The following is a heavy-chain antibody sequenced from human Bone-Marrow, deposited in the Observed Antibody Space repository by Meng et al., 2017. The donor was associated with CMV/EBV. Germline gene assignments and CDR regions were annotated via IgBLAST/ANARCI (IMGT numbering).Heavy chain of an antibody. CDR1: GFTFSDYY. CDR3: AKADGYRYGNYYYYGMDV. D-gene: IGHD5-18*01. J-gene: IGHJ6*02. Sequence: GGSLRLSCAASGFTFSDYYMSWIRQTPGKGLEWLSYISSSSGLIYYADSVKGRFTISRDNSKNTLYLQMNSLRAEDTAVYYCAKADGYRYGNYYYYGMDVWGQGTTVTVSS. V-gene: IGHV3-11*04. CDR2: ISSSSGLI.